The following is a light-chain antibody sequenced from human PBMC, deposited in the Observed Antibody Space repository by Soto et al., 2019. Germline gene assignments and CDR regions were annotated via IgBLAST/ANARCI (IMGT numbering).Light chain of an antibody. CDR2: DNN. V-gene: IGLV1-44*01. Sequence: QSALTQPPSASGTPGQRVTSSCSGSSSNIGINAVNWYQQLPGTAPKLLMYDNNQRPSGVPDRVSGSKSGTSASLAISGLQSDDEADYYCASWDDSLNGLLFGTGTKVTV. CDR1: SSNIGINA. CDR3: ASWDDSLNGLL. J-gene: IGLJ1*01.